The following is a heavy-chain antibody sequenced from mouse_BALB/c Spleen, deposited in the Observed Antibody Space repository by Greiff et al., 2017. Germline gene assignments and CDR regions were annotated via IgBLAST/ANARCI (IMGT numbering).Heavy chain of an antibody. CDR2: ISSGGSYT. CDR1: GFTFSSYA. D-gene: IGHD2-14*01. Sequence: EVKLVESGGGLVKPGGSLKLSCAASGFTFSSYAMSWVRQTPEKRLEWVATISSGGSYTYYPDSVKGRFTISRDNAKNNLYLQMSSLKSEDTAMYYCARDYYRYDEDWFAYWGQGTLVTVSA. V-gene: IGHV5-6-4*01. J-gene: IGHJ3*01. CDR3: ARDYYRYDEDWFAY.